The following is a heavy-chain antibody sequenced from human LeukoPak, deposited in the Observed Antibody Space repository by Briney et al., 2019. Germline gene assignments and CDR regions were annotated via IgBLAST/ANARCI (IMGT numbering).Heavy chain of an antibody. CDR3: ARDGDRAGGLDV. CDR2: ISSSSTYT. CDR1: GFPFSDYY. V-gene: IGHV3-11*06. D-gene: IGHD3-22*01. Sequence: GGSLRLSCAASGFPFSDYYLSWIRQAPGKGLEWVSYISSSSTYTNYADSVKGRFTISRDNAKNSLYLQMNSLRAEDTAVYYCARDGDRAGGLDVWGQGTTVTVSS. J-gene: IGHJ6*02.